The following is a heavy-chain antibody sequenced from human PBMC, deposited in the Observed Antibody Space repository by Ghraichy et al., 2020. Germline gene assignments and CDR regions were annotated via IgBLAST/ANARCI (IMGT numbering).Heavy chain of an antibody. D-gene: IGHD3-9*01. CDR2: IYPSDSDT. CDR3: ARSAPGYNILTGYYGGYYHYGMDV. J-gene: IGHJ6*02. Sequence: GGSLRLSCKGSGYTFTSYWIGWVRQMPGKGLEWMGVIYPSDSDTKYSPSFQGQVTISADKSINTAYLQWSSLKASDTAMYYCARSAPGYNILTGYYGGYYHYGMDVGGQGTTVTVSS. CDR1: GYTFTSYW. V-gene: IGHV5-51*01.